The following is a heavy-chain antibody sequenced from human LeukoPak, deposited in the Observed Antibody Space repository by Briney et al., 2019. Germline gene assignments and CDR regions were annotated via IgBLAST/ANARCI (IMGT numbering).Heavy chain of an antibody. CDR1: GFTLSSYA. CDR2: ISSSGGNT. Sequence: GGSLRLSCAASGFTLSSYAMSWVRQVPGKGLEWVSGISSSGGNTYYAESVKGRFTISRDNSKDTLYLQMNSLRAEDTAVYYCASQRSYSGSYVTFDFWGQGTLVTVSS. J-gene: IGHJ4*02. V-gene: IGHV3-23*01. CDR3: ASQRSYSGSYVTFDF. D-gene: IGHD1-26*01.